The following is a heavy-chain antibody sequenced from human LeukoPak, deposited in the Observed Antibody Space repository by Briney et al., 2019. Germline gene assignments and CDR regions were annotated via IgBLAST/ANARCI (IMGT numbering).Heavy chain of an antibody. CDR1: GGSISSYY. CDR2: IYYSGST. D-gene: IGHD2-2*01. Sequence: SETLSLTCAVSGGSISSYYWSWIRQPPGKGLEWIGYIYYSGSTNYNPSLKSRVTISVDTSKNQFSLKLSSVTAADTAVYYCASLSAEGVPAAMGYWGQGTLVTVSS. CDR3: ASLSAEGVPAAMGY. J-gene: IGHJ4*02. V-gene: IGHV4-59*01.